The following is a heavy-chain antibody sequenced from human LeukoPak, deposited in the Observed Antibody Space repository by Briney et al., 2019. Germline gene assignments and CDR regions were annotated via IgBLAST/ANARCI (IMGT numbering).Heavy chain of an antibody. V-gene: IGHV5-51*01. Sequence: GESLKISCKGSGYSFTSYWVGWVRQMTGKGLEWMGMIYPGESDTRYSPSFQGQVTISADKSISTAYLQWSSLKASDTAMYYCASASIAAAGTGPRGYYYMDVWGKGTTVTVSS. D-gene: IGHD6-13*01. CDR2: IYPGESDT. CDR3: ASASIAAAGTGPRGYYYMDV. J-gene: IGHJ6*03. CDR1: GYSFTSYW.